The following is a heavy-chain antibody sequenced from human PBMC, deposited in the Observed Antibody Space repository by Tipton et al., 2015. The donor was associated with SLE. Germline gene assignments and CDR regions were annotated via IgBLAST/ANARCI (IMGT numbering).Heavy chain of an antibody. CDR2: IYYSGST. CDR1: GGSISSYY. J-gene: IGHJ3*02. D-gene: IGHD1-14*01. CDR3: ARSRGARSGRTPGAVDI. Sequence: LRLSCTVSGGSISSYYWSWIRQPPGKGLEWIGYIYYSGSTNYNPSLKSRVTISVDTSKNQFSLKLSSVTAADTAVYYCARSRGARSGRTPGAVDIWGQGTMVTVSS. V-gene: IGHV4-59*01.